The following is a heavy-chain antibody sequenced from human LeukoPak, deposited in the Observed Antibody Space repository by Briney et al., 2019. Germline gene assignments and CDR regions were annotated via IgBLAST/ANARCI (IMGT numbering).Heavy chain of an antibody. J-gene: IGHJ5*02. CDR1: GGTFSSYA. Sequence: SVKVSCKASGGTFSSYAISWVRQAPGQGLEWMGGIIPIFGTANYAQKFQGRVTITVDKSTSTAYMELSRLRSEDTAVYYCASSLWRSGLELGRLWFDPWGQGTLVTVSS. CDR3: ASSLWRSGLELGRLWFDP. D-gene: IGHD1-7*01. V-gene: IGHV1-69*06. CDR2: IIPIFGTA.